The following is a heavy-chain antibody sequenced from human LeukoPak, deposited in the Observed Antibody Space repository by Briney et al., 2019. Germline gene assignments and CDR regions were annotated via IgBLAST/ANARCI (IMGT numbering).Heavy chain of an antibody. CDR2: IRGSDGST. V-gene: IGHV3-23*01. D-gene: IGHD4-17*01. CDR3: AKDVYGDYGGLDY. Sequence: PGESLRLSCAASGFTFSTYALSWVRQAPGKGLEWVSSIRGSDGSTYYADSVKGRFAISRDNSKNTLYLQMNSLRAEDTAVYYCAKDVYGDYGGLDYWGQGTLDTVSS. CDR1: GFTFSTYA. J-gene: IGHJ4*02.